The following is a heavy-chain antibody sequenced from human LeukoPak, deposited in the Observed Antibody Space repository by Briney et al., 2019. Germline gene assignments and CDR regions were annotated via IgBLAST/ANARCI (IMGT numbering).Heavy chain of an antibody. CDR3: ASLATYYDFWSGSTATDY. CDR2: IYYSGST. V-gene: IGHV4-59*01. D-gene: IGHD3-3*01. J-gene: IGHJ4*02. CDR1: GGSISSYY. Sequence: SETLSLTCTVSGGSISSYYWSWIRQPPGKGLESIGYIYYSGSTNYNPSLKSRATISVDTSKNQFSLKLSSVTAADTAVYYCASLATYYDFWSGSTATDYWGQGTLVTVSS.